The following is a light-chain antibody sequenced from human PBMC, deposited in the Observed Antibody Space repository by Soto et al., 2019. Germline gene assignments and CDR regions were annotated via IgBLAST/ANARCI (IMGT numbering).Light chain of an antibody. CDR1: SSDVGSYNL. CDR3: CSYAGSSTRVV. CDR2: GGS. J-gene: IGLJ2*01. Sequence: QSALTQPASVSGSPGQSITISCTGTSSDVGSYNLVSWYQQHPGKAPKLMIYGGSKRPSGVSNRFSGSKSGNTASLTISGLQAEDEADYYCCSYAGSSTRVVFGGGTKVTVL. V-gene: IGLV2-23*01.